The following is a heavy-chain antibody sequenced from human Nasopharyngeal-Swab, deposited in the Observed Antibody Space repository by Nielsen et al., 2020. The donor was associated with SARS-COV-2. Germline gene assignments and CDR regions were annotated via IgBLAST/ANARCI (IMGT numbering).Heavy chain of an antibody. Sequence: WARQAPGHGLEWLGGIIPIFGTANYAHKFQGRVTITADESTSTAYMELSSLRSEDTAVYYCARGFWGRTTGTTRYDAFDIWGQGTMVTVSS. V-gene: IGHV1-69*01. CDR2: IIPIFGTA. D-gene: IGHD1-1*01. CDR3: ARGFWGRTTGTTRYDAFDI. J-gene: IGHJ3*02.